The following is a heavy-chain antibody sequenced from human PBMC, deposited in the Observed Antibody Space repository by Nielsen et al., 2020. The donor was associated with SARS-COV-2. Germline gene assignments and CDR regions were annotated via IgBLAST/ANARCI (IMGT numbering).Heavy chain of an antibody. V-gene: IGHV3-11*04. J-gene: IGHJ6*02. Sequence: GESLKISCAASGFTFSDYYMSWIRQAPGKGLERVSYISSSGSTIYYADSVKGRFTISRDNAKNSLYLQMNSLRAEDTAVYYCARTPDYGDFYYYGMDVWGQGTTVTVSS. CDR1: GFTFSDYY. D-gene: IGHD4-17*01. CDR3: ARTPDYGDFYYYGMDV. CDR2: ISSSGSTI.